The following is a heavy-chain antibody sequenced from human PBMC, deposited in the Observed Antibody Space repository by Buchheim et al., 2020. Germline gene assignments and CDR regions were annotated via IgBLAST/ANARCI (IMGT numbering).Heavy chain of an antibody. CDR2: VSGSGDST. V-gene: IGHV3-23*01. J-gene: IGHJ4*02. CDR3: AKQRSVIVPAAINY. CDR1: GFTFSNYT. D-gene: IGHD2-2*01. Sequence: EVQLLESGGGLVQPGGSLRLSCAASGFTFSNYTMSWVRQAPGKGLEWVSVVSGSGDSTYYADSVKGRFTISRSNSTSTLYLPMNSLRAEDTAVYYCAKQRSVIVPAAINYWGQGTL.